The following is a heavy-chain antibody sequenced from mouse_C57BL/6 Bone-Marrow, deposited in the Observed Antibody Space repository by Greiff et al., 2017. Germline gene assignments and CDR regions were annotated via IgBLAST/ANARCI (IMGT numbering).Heavy chain of an antibody. CDR2: IRLKSDNYAT. D-gene: IGHD1-1*01. J-gene: IGHJ3*01. Sequence: VVESGGGLVQPGGSMKLSCVASGFTFSNYWMNWVRQAPEKGLEWVAQIRLKSDNYATHYAESVKGRFTISRDDSKSSVYLQMNNLRAEDTGIYYCTGDTRAYWGQGTLVTVSA. CDR1: GFTFSNYW. V-gene: IGHV6-3*01. CDR3: TGDTRAY.